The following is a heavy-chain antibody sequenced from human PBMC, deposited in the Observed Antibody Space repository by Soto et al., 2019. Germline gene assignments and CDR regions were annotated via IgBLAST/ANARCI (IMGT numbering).Heavy chain of an antibody. CDR1: GFTFSSYS. Sequence: GGSLRLSCAASGFTFSSYSMNWVRQAPGKGLEWVSYISSSSSTIYYADSVKGRFTISRDNAKNSLYLQMNSLRAEDTAVYYCARGPYYTMVRGRIPTPPGYWGQGTLVTVSS. CDR2: ISSSSSTI. CDR3: ARGPYYTMVRGRIPTPPGY. V-gene: IGHV3-48*01. D-gene: IGHD3-10*01. J-gene: IGHJ4*02.